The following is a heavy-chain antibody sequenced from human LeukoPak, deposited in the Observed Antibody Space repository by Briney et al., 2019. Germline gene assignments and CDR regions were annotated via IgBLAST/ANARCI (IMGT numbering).Heavy chain of an antibody. CDR1: GGSISSGNYY. Sequence: SETLSLTCTVSGGSISSGNYYWAWLRQPPGKGRERIGRIYYSGITYYNPSLKGRVTISVDTSKNQFSLKLSSVTAADTAVYSCARDLGGYDLENWFDPWGQGTLVTVSS. V-gene: IGHV4-39*07. CDR2: IYYSGIT. CDR3: ARDLGGYDLENWFDP. D-gene: IGHD5-12*01. J-gene: IGHJ5*02.